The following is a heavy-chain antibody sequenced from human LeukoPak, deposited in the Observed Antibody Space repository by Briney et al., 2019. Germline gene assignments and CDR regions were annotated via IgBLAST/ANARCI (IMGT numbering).Heavy chain of an antibody. D-gene: IGHD6-13*01. V-gene: IGHV4-34*01. CDR1: GGSFSGYY. Sequence: PSETLSLTCAVYGGSFSGYYWSWIRQPPGKGLEWIGEINHSGSTNYNPSLKSRVTISVDTSKNQFSLKLSSVTAADTAVYCCARSGVSSWYPRDYWGQGTRVTVSS. CDR2: INHSGST. CDR3: ARSGVSSWYPRDY. J-gene: IGHJ4*02.